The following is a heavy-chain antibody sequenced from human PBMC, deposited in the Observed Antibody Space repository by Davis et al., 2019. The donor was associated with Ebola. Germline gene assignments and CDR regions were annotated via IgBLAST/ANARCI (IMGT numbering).Heavy chain of an antibody. CDR3: ARKAAYFYSFDY. J-gene: IGHJ4*02. Sequence: ASVKVSCKASGYTFTSYYMHWVRQAPGQGLEWMGMINPSSGSTSYTQNFQGRVTMTRDTSTTTVYMELSSLRSEDTAVYYCARKAAYFYSFDYWGQGTLVTVSS. D-gene: IGHD3-16*01. CDR1: GYTFTSYY. CDR2: INPSSGST. V-gene: IGHV1-46*01.